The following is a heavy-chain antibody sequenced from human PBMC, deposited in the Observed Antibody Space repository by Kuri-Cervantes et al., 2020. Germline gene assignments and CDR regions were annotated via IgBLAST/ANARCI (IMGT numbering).Heavy chain of an antibody. V-gene: IGHV3-7*01. J-gene: IGHJ6*03. CDR3: ARRYYDFWSGYHLYYYYYMDV. Sequence: GGSLRLSCAASGFTFSSYWMSWVRQAPGKGLEWVANIKQDGSEKYYVDSVKGRFTISRDNAKNSLYLQMNSLRAEDTAVYYCARRYYDFWSGYHLYYYYYMDVWGKGTTVTVSS. CDR1: GFTFSSYW. CDR2: IKQDGSEK. D-gene: IGHD3-3*01.